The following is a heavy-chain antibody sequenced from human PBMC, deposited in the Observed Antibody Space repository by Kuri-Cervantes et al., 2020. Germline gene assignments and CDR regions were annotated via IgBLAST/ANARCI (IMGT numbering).Heavy chain of an antibody. Sequence: SQTLSLTCAVYGGSFSGYYWSWIRQPPGKGLEWIGEINHSGSTNYNPSLKSRVTISVDTSKNQFSLKLSSVTAADTAVYYCARSAKYYDFWSGYYNPGGWYYYYYMDVWGKGTTVTVSS. CDR2: INHSGST. D-gene: IGHD3-3*01. J-gene: IGHJ6*03. CDR1: GGSFSGYY. V-gene: IGHV4-34*01. CDR3: ARSAKYYDFWSGYYNPGGWYYYYYMDV.